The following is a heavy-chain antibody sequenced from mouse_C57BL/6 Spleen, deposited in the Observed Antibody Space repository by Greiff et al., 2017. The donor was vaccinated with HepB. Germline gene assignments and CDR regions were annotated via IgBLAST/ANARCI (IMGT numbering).Heavy chain of an antibody. Sequence: VQLQQPGAELVRPGSSVKLSCTASGYTFTSYWMHWVKQRPIQGLEWIGNIDPSDSETHYNQKFKDKATLTVDKSSSTAYMQLSSLTSEDSAVYYCASFNGDGAWFAYWGQGTLVTVSA. J-gene: IGHJ3*01. CDR2: IDPSDSET. D-gene: IGHD4-1*02. CDR3: ASFNGDGAWFAY. V-gene: IGHV1-52*01. CDR1: GYTFTSYW.